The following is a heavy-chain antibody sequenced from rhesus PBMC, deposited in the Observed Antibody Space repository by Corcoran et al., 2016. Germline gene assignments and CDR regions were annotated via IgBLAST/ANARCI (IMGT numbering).Heavy chain of an antibody. J-gene: IGHJ4*01. CDR3: ARDRTTVGYFDY. CDR2: IYGSSGST. V-gene: IGHV4-76*01. Sequence: QVQLQESGPGVVKPSETLSLTCAVSGYSISSGYDWSWIRQPPGKGLEWIGYIYGSSGSTNYNPSLKNLVTISKDTSKNQFSLKLSSVTAADTAVYYCARDRTTVGYFDYWGQGVLVTVSS. D-gene: IGHD4-29*01. CDR1: GYSISSGYD.